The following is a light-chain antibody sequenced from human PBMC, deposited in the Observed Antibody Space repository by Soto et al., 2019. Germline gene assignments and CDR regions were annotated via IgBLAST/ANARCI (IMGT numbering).Light chain of an antibody. J-gene: IGKJ3*01. CDR3: QQYGSSSFA. CDR2: GAF. Sequence: EIVLTQSPGTLSVSPGVRATLFCRARQSSSSTYLAWYQKKPGQAPRLLLYGAFNRDTGIPDRFSGSGSATAFTLTISRLEPEDCEFYYCQQYGSSSFAFGPGTKVEI. CDR1: QSSSSTY. V-gene: IGKV3-20*01.